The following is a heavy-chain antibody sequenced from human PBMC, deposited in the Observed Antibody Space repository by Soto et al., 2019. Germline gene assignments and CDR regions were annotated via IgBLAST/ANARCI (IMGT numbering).Heavy chain of an antibody. D-gene: IGHD2-2*01. V-gene: IGHV1-8*01. Sequence: ASVKVSCKASGYAFTSYDINWVRQATGQGLEWMGWMNPNSGNTGYAQKFQGRVTMTRNTSISTAYMELSSLRSEDTAVYYCARGRIDCSSTSCYANYYYYYYMDVWGKGTTVTVS. CDR1: GYAFTSYD. CDR3: ARGRIDCSSTSCYANYYYYYYMDV. CDR2: MNPNSGNT. J-gene: IGHJ6*03.